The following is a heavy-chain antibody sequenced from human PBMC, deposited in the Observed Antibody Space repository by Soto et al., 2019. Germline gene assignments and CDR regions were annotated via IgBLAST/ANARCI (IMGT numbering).Heavy chain of an antibody. CDR3: SHLYWAGAGTRYYFYY. CDR2: IYWDDDK. Sequence: QITLTESGPTLVKPTQTLTLTCTFSGFSFSTSAVGVGWMRQPPGKALEWLALIYWDDDKRYIPFLKSRLTITKDTSTYQLVLTMTSMDPVYTGTYYCSHLYWAGAGTRYYFYYWGQGTLVTVSS. D-gene: IGHD6-19*01. CDR1: GFSFSTSAVG. J-gene: IGHJ4*02. V-gene: IGHV2-5*02.